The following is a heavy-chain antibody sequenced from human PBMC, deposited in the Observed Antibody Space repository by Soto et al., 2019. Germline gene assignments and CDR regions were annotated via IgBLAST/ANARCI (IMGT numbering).Heavy chain of an antibody. CDR2: IWYDGSNK. Sequence: QVQLVESGGGVVQPGRSLRLSCAASGFTFSSYGMHWVRQAPGKGLEWVAVIWYDGSNKYYADSVKGRFTISRDNSKNTLYLQMTSLRAEDTAVYYCARDARAGYSSGWYAPYYYYGMDVWGQGTTVTVSS. CDR3: ARDARAGYSSGWYAPYYYYGMDV. J-gene: IGHJ6*02. CDR1: GFTFSSYG. D-gene: IGHD6-19*01. V-gene: IGHV3-33*01.